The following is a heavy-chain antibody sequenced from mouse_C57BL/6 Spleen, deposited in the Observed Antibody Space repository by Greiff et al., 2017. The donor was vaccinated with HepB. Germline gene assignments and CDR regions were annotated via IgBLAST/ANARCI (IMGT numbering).Heavy chain of an antibody. Sequence: VQLQQPGAELVKPGASVKLSCKASGYTFTSYWMHWVKQRPGQGLEWIGMIHPSSGSTNYNEKFKSKATLTVDKSSSTAYMQLSSLTSEDSAFYYCARGAYYGSSPGGFAYWGQGTLVTVSA. V-gene: IGHV1-64*01. CDR3: ARGAYYGSSPGGFAY. CDR1: GYTFTSYW. J-gene: IGHJ3*01. CDR2: IHPSSGST. D-gene: IGHD1-1*01.